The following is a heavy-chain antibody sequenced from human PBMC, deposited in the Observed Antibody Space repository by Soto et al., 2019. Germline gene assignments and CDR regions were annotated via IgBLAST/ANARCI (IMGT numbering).Heavy chain of an antibody. CDR2: ISGSGGST. D-gene: IGHD6-19*01. Sequence: GRSLRLCCAASGLNFRSFGMSWVRTATGKGLEWVSAISGSGGSTYYADSVKGRFTISRDNSKNTLYLQMNSLRAEDTAVYYYAKSSAVASPSWFDPWGQGTLVTVSS. J-gene: IGHJ5*02. V-gene: IGHV3-23*01. CDR1: GLNFRSFG. CDR3: AKSSAVASPSWFDP.